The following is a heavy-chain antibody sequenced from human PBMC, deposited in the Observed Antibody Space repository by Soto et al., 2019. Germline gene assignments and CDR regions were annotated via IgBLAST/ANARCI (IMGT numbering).Heavy chain of an antibody. J-gene: IGHJ4*02. V-gene: IGHV1-24*01. CDR3: ATQALMSSHPGVGATYFDH. CDR1: GKTLSEVS. CDR2: FEPEDGEI. Sequence: ASVEVSCKXYGKTLSEVSIHWMRQAPGMGLQWMGGFEPEDGEIVHAQMFQGRVTMTEEASTDTVYMELNSLKSEDTAVYYCATQALMSSHPGVGATYFDHWGQGTLVTSPQ. D-gene: IGHD3-3*01.